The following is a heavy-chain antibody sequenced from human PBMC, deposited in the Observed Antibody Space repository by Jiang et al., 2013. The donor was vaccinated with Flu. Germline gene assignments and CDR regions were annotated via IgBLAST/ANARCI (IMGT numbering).Heavy chain of an antibody. Sequence: GSGLVKPSETLSLTCTVSGGSISSYYWSWIRQPPGKGLEWIGYIYYSGSTNYNPSLKSRVTISVDTSKNQFSLKLSSVTAADTAVYYCARGSGIVVVPAARVPWVDGMDVWGKGTTVTVSS. D-gene: IGHD2-2*01. CDR3: ARGSGIVVVPAARVPWVDGMDV. CDR2: IYYSGST. CDR1: GGSISSYY. J-gene: IGHJ6*04. V-gene: IGHV4-59*01.